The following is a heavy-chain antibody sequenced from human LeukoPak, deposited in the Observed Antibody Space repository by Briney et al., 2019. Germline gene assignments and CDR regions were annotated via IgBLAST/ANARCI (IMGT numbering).Heavy chain of an antibody. CDR3: ARGPPYIVVVTAIGFFDY. V-gene: IGHV4-59*01. Sequence: SETLSLTCTVSGGSISSYYWTWIRQPPGKGLEWIGYIYYSGSTNYNPSLKSRVTISVDMSKNQFSLKLRSVTAADTAVYYCARGPPYIVVVTAIGFFDYWGQGTLVTVSS. CDR2: IYYSGST. CDR1: GGSISSYY. D-gene: IGHD2-21*02. J-gene: IGHJ4*02.